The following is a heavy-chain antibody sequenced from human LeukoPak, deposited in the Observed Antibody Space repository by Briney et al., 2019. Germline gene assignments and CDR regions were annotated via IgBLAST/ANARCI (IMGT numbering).Heavy chain of an antibody. J-gene: IGHJ4*02. CDR1: GGSFSGYY. V-gene: IGHV4-34*01. D-gene: IGHD3-10*02. CDR3: ARYVYYFDY. Sequence: PSETLSLTCAVYGGSFSGYYWSWIRQPPGKGLEWIGEINHSGSTNYNPPLKSRVTISVDTSKNQFSLKLSSVTAADTAVYYCARYVYYFDYWGQGTLVTVSS. CDR2: INHSGST.